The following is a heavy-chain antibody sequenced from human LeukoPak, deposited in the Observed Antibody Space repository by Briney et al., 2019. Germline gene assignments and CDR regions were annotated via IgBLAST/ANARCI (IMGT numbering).Heavy chain of an antibody. CDR1: GFTFSSYS. D-gene: IGHD1-26*01. Sequence: PGRSLRLSCAASGFTFSSYSMHWVRQAPGKGLEYVSAISSNGDNTYYANSVKGRFTISRDNSKNTLYLQMASLRGEDTALYYCARAPREGFSGSYHDYWGQGTLVTVSS. CDR2: ISSNGDNT. V-gene: IGHV3-64*01. CDR3: ARAPREGFSGSYHDY. J-gene: IGHJ4*02.